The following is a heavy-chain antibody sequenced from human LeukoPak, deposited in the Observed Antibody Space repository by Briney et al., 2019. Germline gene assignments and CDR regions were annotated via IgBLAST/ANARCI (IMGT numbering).Heavy chain of an antibody. D-gene: IGHD3-10*01. J-gene: IGHJ5*02. CDR1: GGSISSYY. V-gene: IGHV4-59*01. CDR2: IYYSGST. Sequence: SETLSLTCTVSGGSISSYYWSWIRQPPGKGLEWIGYIYYSGSTNYKPFLKSRVTISVDTSKNQFSLKLSSVTAADTAVYYCARGGYYGSGNDFRFDPWGQGTLVTVSS. CDR3: ARGGYYGSGNDFRFDP.